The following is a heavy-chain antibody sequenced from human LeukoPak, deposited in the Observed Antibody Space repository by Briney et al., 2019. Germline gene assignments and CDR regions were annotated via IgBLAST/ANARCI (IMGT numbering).Heavy chain of an antibody. CDR2: IYHSGST. CDR1: GGSISSGGYS. D-gene: IGHD3-22*01. J-gene: IGHJ5*02. CDR3: ASNGYYYDSSGFDP. V-gene: IGHV4-30-2*01. Sequence: SETLSLTCAVSGGSISSGGYSWRWIRQPPGKGLEWIGYIYHSGSTYYNPSLKSRVTISVDRSKNQFSLKLSSVTAADTAVYYCASNGYYYDSSGFDPWGQGTLVAVSS.